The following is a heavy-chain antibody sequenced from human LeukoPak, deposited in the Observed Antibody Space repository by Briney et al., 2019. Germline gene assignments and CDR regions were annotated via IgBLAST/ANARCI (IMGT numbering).Heavy chain of an antibody. CDR1: GDTFHIHG. J-gene: IGHJ3*02. CDR2: INPSGGST. CDR3: ARIRLTTVTTVGAFDI. V-gene: IGHV1-46*02. D-gene: IGHD4-17*01. Sequence: ASVKVSCKASGDTFHIHGISWVRQAPGQGLEWMGIINPSGGSTSYAQKFQGRVTMTRDMSTSTVYMELSSLRSEDTAVYYCARIRLTTVTTVGAFDIWGQGTMVTVSS.